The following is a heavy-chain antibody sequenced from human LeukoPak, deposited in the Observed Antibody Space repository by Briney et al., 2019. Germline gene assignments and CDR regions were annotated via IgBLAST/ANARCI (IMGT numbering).Heavy chain of an antibody. D-gene: IGHD5-24*01. J-gene: IGHJ4*02. V-gene: IGHV3-30*04. CDR1: GFTFSSYA. Sequence: PGGSLRLSCAASGFTFSSYAMHWVRQAPGKGLEWVAVISYDGSNKYYADSVKGRFTISRDNSKNTLYLQMNSLRAEDTAVYYCAREEWLQFSYYFDYWGQGTLVTVSS. CDR2: ISYDGSNK. CDR3: AREEWLQFSYYFDY.